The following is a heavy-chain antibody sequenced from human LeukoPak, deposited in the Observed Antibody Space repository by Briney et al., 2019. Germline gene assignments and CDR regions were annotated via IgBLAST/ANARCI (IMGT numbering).Heavy chain of an antibody. CDR3: ARDGPSGDDSSVNWFDP. CDR2: TYYRSKWYN. V-gene: IGHV6-1*01. D-gene: IGHD3-22*01. Sequence: SQTLSLTCAISGDSVSSNSDAWNWIRQSPSRGLEWLGRTYYRSKWYNDYAVSVKSRITILTDTSKNQLSLQMNSVTPEDTAVYYCARDGPSGDDSSVNWFDPWGQGTLVTVSS. CDR1: GDSVSSNSDA. J-gene: IGHJ5*02.